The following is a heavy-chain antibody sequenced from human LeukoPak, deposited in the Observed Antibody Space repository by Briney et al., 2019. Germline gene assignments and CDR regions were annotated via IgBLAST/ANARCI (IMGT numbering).Heavy chain of an antibody. CDR2: FDPEDGET. Sequence: GASVKVSCKVSGYTLTELSMHWVRQAPGKGLEWMGGFDPEDGETIYAQKFQGRVTMTEDTSTDTAYMELSSLRSEDTAVYYCATGYYGSGSNLNFDYWAREPWSPSPQ. CDR1: GYTLTELS. D-gene: IGHD3-10*01. J-gene: IGHJ4*02. CDR3: ATGYYGSGSNLNFDY. V-gene: IGHV1-24*01.